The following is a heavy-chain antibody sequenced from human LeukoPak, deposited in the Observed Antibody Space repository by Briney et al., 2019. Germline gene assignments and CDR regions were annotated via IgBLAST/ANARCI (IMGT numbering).Heavy chain of an antibody. CDR3: ARHRHNYYYYYYMDV. V-gene: IGHV1-8*03. CDR2: MNPNSGNT. CDR1: GYTFTSYD. Sequence: ASVKVSCKASGYTFTSYDINWVRQATGQGLEWMGWMNPNSGNTGYAQKFQGRVTITRNTSISTAYMELSSLRSEDTAVYYCARHRHNYYYYYYMDVWGKGTTVTVSS. J-gene: IGHJ6*03.